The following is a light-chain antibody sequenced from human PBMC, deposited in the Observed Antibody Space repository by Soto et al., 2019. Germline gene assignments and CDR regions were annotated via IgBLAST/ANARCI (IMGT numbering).Light chain of an antibody. CDR3: AAWDDSLSSLV. V-gene: IGLV1-47*01. Sequence: QAVVTQPPSASGTPGQRVTISCSGSSSNIGSNYVYWYHQLPGTAPKLVIYRNNQRPSGVPDRISGSKSGTSASLAISGLRSEDEADYYCAAWDDSLSSLVFGRGTKVTVL. CDR2: RNN. CDR1: SSNIGSNY. J-gene: IGLJ2*01.